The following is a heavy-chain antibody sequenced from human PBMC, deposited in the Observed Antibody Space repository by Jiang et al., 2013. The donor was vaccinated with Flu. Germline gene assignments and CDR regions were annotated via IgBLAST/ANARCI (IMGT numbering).Heavy chain of an antibody. CDR2: IRYDGSNK. CDR1: GFTFSSYG. D-gene: IGHD2-21*02. J-gene: IGHJ6*02. CDR3: AKTVEGAYCGGDCYSDYYGMDV. Sequence: VQLVESGGGVVQPGGSLRLSCAASGFTFSSYGMHWVRQAPGKGLEWVAFIRYDGSNKYYADSVKGRFTISRDNSKNTLYLQMNSLRAEDTAVYYCAKTVEGAYCGGDCYSDYYGMDVWGQGTTVTGLL. V-gene: IGHV3-30*02.